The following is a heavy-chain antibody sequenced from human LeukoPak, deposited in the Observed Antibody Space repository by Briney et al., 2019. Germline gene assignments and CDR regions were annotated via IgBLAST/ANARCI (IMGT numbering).Heavy chain of an antibody. CDR3: ARDRGSGFRGTYYFDY. V-gene: IGHV4-4*07. CDR2: IYTSGST. J-gene: IGHJ4*02. Sequence: SETLSLTCTVSGGSISSYYWSWIRQPAGKGLEWIGRIYTSGSTNYNPSLKSRVTMSVDTSKNQFSLKLNSVTAADTAVYYCARDRGSGFRGTYYFDYWGQGTLVTVSS. CDR1: GGSISSYY. D-gene: IGHD3-10*01.